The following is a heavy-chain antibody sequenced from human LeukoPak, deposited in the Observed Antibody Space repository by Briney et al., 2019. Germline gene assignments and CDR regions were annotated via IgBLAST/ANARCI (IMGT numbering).Heavy chain of an antibody. D-gene: IGHD3-9*01. CDR2: IKPDGSNT. V-gene: IGHV3-74*01. CDR1: GFTFSTYS. Sequence: GGSLRLSCAASGFTFSTYSMDWVRQAPGKGLVWVSYIKPDGSNTAYADSVKGRFTISRDNAKNTLYLQMNSLRAEDTAVYYCARDKHWLLYDHWGQGTLVTVSS. CDR3: ARDKHWLLYDH. J-gene: IGHJ4*02.